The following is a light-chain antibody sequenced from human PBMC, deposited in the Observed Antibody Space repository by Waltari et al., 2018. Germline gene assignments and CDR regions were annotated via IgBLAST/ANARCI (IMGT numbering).Light chain of an antibody. CDR1: HSITNW. CDR2: KAS. Sequence: DIQVTPSPSTLSAPVADRVTISCRASHSITNWLAWYQQKPGKAPKLLIYKASNLESGVPSRFSGSGSGTEFTLTISSLQPDDFATYYCQQYDNYWTFGQGTKVEIK. V-gene: IGKV1-5*03. J-gene: IGKJ1*01. CDR3: QQYDNYWT.